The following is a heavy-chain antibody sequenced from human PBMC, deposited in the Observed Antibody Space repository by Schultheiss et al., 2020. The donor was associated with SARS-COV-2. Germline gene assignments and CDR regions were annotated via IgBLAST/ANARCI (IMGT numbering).Heavy chain of an antibody. Sequence: SETLSLTCAVSGGSVISTNWWSWVRQPPGKGLEWIGEINHSGSTNYNPSLKSRVTISVDTSKNQFSLKLSSVTAADTAVYYCATFLLWFGDLINPYYFDYWGLGTLVTVSS. D-gene: IGHD3-10*01. CDR1: GGSVISTNW. J-gene: IGHJ4*02. CDR3: ATFLLWFGDLINPYYFDY. V-gene: IGHV4-4*02. CDR2: INHSGST.